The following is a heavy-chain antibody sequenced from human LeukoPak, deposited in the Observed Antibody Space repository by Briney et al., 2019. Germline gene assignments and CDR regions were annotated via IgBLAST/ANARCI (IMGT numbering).Heavy chain of an antibody. CDR2: SRNKANSYTT. J-gene: IGHJ4*02. CDR3: ASSPAGRYTFEY. CDR1: GFTFSDRY. D-gene: IGHD1-26*01. V-gene: IGHV3-72*01. Sequence: GGSLRLSCAASGFTFSDRYMDWVRQAPGKGLEWVGRSRNKANSYTTEYAASVKGRFTVSRDDSNHSLYLQMNSLKTEDTAVYYCASSPAGRYTFEYWGQGTLVTVSS.